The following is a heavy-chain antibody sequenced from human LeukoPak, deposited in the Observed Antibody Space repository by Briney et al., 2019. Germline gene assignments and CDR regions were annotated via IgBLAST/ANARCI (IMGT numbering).Heavy chain of an antibody. D-gene: IGHD2-2*02. CDR2: ISYDGSNK. CDR1: GFTFSSYG. Sequence: GRSLRLSCAASGFTFSSYGMHWVRQAPGKGLEWVAVISYDGSNKHYADSVKGRFTISRDNSKNTLYLQMNSLRAEDTAVYYWAKDRRAIGYWGQGTLVTVSS. CDR3: AKDRRAIGY. J-gene: IGHJ4*02. V-gene: IGHV3-30*18.